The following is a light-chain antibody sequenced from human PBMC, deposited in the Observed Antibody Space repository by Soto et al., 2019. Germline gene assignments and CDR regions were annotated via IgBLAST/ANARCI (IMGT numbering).Light chain of an antibody. CDR3: QQYYTYWHM. CDR2: DAS. Sequence: DIQMTQSPSSVSASVGDRVTITCRASQGISTNLAWYQQKPGKAPKLPIYDASNLESGVPSTFSGSGSGTEFTLTISSLQPDDFATYYCQQYYTYWHMFGQGTKVDIK. V-gene: IGKV1-5*01. J-gene: IGKJ1*01. CDR1: QGISTN.